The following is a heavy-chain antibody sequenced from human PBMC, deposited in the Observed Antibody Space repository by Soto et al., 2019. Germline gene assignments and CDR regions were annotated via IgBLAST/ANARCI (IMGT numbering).Heavy chain of an antibody. CDR2: ISAYNGNT. J-gene: IGHJ6*02. Sequence: QVQLVQSGAGVKKPGASVKVSCKASGYTFTSYGISWVRQAPGQGLEWMGWISAYNGNTNYAQKLQGRVTMTTDTSTSTAYMELRSLRSDDTAVYYCARRYDFWSGYYHYGMDVWGQGTTVTVSS. CDR1: GYTFTSYG. D-gene: IGHD3-3*01. V-gene: IGHV1-18*01. CDR3: ARRYDFWSGYYHYGMDV.